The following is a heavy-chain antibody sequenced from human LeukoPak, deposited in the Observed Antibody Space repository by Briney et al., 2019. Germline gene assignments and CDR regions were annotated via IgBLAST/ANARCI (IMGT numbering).Heavy chain of an antibody. CDR3: ARGCSSTSCYYYYYYYGMDV. D-gene: IGHD2-2*01. J-gene: IGHJ6*02. CDR2: IIPIFGTA. V-gene: IGHV1-69*13. Sequence: GASVKVSCKASGGTFGSYAISWVRQAPGQGLEWMGGIIPIFGTANYAQKFQGRVTITADESTSTAYMELSSLRSEDTAVYYCARGCSSTSCYYYYYYYGMDVWGQGTTVTVSS. CDR1: GGTFGSYA.